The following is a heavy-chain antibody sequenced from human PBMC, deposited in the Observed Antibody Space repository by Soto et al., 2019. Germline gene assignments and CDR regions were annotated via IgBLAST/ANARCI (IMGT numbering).Heavy chain of an antibody. V-gene: IGHV3-72*01. Sequence: EVQLVESGGGLVQPGGSLRLSCAASGFTFSDHDMDWVRQAPGKGLEWVGRSKKKADRYTTEYAASVKGRFTISREDSKNSLYLQMDSLKTEDTAIYYCTKANFFGGNNCVGHFWGQGTLVAVSS. CDR2: SKKKADRYTT. CDR1: GFTFSDHD. D-gene: IGHD2-15*01. J-gene: IGHJ4*02. CDR3: TKANFFGGNNCVGHF.